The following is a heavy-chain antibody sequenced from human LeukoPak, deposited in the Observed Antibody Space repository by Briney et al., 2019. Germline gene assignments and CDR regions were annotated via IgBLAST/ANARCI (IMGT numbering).Heavy chain of an antibody. CDR2: ISSSSSTI. CDR1: GFTFSSCS. Sequence: GGSLRLSCAASGFTFSSCSMNWVRQAPGKGLEWVSYISSSSSTIYYADSVKGRFTISRDNAKNSLYLQMNSLRAEDTAVYYCAREVRSSSWLPMDVWGKGTTVTVSS. J-gene: IGHJ6*03. V-gene: IGHV3-48*04. CDR3: AREVRSSSWLPMDV. D-gene: IGHD6-13*01.